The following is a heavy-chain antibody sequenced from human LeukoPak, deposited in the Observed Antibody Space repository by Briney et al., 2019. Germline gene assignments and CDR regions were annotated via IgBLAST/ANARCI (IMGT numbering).Heavy chain of an antibody. Sequence: GGSLRLSCAASGFTFSSYVMNWVRQAPGEGREWVSSTSDNGVTRYYADSVKGRFTISRDNSDNTVYLQMHSLRAEDTAIYYCAKAPAPYYYSYGMDVWGHGTAVTVSS. CDR1: GFTFSSYV. CDR3: AKAPAPYYYSYGMDV. CDR2: TSDNGVTR. J-gene: IGHJ6*02. V-gene: IGHV3-23*01.